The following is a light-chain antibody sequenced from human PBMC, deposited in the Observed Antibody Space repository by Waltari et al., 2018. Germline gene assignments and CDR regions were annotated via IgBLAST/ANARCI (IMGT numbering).Light chain of an antibody. CDR3: QHYVRLPAT. Sequence: IVLTQSPGTLSFAPGDRAPLHCRASQSVSRTLAWYQQKPGQAPSILTYAASTRATGIPDRFSGSGSGTDFSLTISSLEPEDFAVYYCQHYVRLPATFGQGTKVEIK. CDR1: QSVSRT. J-gene: IGKJ1*01. V-gene: IGKV3-20*01. CDR2: AAS.